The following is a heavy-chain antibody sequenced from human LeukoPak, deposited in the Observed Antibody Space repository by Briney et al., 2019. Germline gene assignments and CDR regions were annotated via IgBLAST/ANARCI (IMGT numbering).Heavy chain of an antibody. V-gene: IGHV1-2*02. CDR3: ARGRRGATGSTGDY. CDR2: INPNSGGT. D-gene: IGHD3-10*01. Sequence: ASVKVSCKASGYTFTGYYMHWVRQAPGQGLEWMGWINPNSGGTNYAQKFQGRVTMTRDTSITTAYMELSRLRSDSTGVYYCARGRRGATGSTGDYWGQGTLVTVSS. J-gene: IGHJ4*02. CDR1: GYTFTGYY.